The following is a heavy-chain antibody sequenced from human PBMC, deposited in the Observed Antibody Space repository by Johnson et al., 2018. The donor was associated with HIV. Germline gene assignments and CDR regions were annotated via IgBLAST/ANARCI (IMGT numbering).Heavy chain of an antibody. CDR1: GFTFSSYG. J-gene: IGHJ3*02. Sequence: QVQLVESGGGVVQPGGSLRLSCAASGFTFSSYGMHWVRQAPGKGLEWVAFIRYDGSNKYYADSVKGRFTVPRDNSKNTLYLQMNSLRAEDTAVYYCAKDQLSEHLVLRSAFDIWGQGTMVTVSS. D-gene: IGHD6-6*01. V-gene: IGHV3-30*02. CDR3: AKDQLSEHLVLRSAFDI. CDR2: IRYDGSNK.